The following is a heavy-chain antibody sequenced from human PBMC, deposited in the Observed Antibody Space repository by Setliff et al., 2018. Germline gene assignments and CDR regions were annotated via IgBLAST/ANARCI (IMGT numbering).Heavy chain of an antibody. D-gene: IGHD4-17*01. V-gene: IGHV4-34*01. CDR3: ARETTMTYYFYYMDV. CDR2: INHSGST. Sequence: PSETLSLTCAVYGGSFSDYYWSWIRQSPGKGLEWIGAINHSGSTNYNPSLKTRVTISVDTSKNQFSLTLSSVTAADTAVYYCARETTMTYYFYYMDVWGKGTTVTVSS. J-gene: IGHJ6*03. CDR1: GGSFSDYY.